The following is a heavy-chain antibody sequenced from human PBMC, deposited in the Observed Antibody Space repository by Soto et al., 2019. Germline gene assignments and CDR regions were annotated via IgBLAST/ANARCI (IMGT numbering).Heavy chain of an antibody. CDR1: GDSVSSNSAA. D-gene: IGHD1-26*01. Sequence: SQTLSLTCAISGDSVSSNSAAWNWIRQSPSRGLEWLGRTYYRSKWYNDYAVSVKSRITINPDTSKNQFSLQLNSVTPEDTAVYYCARDGERLLSYYYYGMDVWGQGTTVTAP. V-gene: IGHV6-1*01. J-gene: IGHJ6*02. CDR2: TYYRSKWYN. CDR3: ARDGERLLSYYYYGMDV.